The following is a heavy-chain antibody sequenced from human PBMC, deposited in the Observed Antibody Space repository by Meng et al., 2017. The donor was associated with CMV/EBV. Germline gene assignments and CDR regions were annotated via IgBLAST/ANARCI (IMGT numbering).Heavy chain of an antibody. CDR3: ARPSEGYYYGMDV. Sequence: GESLKISCAASGFTFNNYYMGRIRQAPGKGLEWVSYTSTSGTKIYYTDAVRGRFTISRDNAKNSLYLQMNSLRAEDTAVYYCARPSEGYYYGMDVWGQGTTVTVSS. CDR1: GFTFNNYY. V-gene: IGHV3-11*01. CDR2: TSTSGTKI. J-gene: IGHJ6*02. D-gene: IGHD2-2*01.